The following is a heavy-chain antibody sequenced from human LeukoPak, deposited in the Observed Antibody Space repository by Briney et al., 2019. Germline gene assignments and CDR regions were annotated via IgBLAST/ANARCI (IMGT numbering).Heavy chain of an antibody. V-gene: IGHV4-59*11. D-gene: IGHD2-2*01. Sequence: SETLSLTCTVSGGFISGHYWTWIRQPPGKGLEWIGYIYDSGSTTYNPSLKSRVTISVDTSKNQFSLKLSSVTAADTAVYYCARTTEDCSSTSCYQYWFDPWGQGTLVTVSS. CDR2: IYDSGST. CDR1: GGFISGHY. J-gene: IGHJ5*02. CDR3: ARTTEDCSSTSCYQYWFDP.